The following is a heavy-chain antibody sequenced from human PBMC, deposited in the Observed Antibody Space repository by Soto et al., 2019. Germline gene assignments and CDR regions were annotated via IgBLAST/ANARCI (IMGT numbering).Heavy chain of an antibody. V-gene: IGHV1-2*02. Sequence: ASVNVSCKASGYTFTTYYIHWVRQAPGQGLEWVGWINPNNGGTNSAQKFQGRVNMTRDTSTNTAYMELSSLRSDDTAIYFCARGRLLIQIWFDPPDQWGQGTQVTVS. CDR1: GYTFTTYY. CDR2: INPNNGGT. CDR3: ARGRLLIQIWFDPPDQ. D-gene: IGHD3-10*01. J-gene: IGHJ4*02.